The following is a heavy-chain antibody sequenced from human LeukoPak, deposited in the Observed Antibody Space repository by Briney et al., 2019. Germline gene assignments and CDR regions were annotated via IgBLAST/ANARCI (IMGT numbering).Heavy chain of an antibody. D-gene: IGHD2-8*02. CDR2: IYPDDSNT. Sequence: GESLKISCKGSGYSFTTYWIVWVRQMPGKGLEWMGIIYPDDSNTTYGPSFQGQVTISADKSISTAYLQWTSLKASDTAMYYCARLPGTGGYREGAYWGQGALVTVSS. J-gene: IGHJ4*02. CDR1: GYSFTTYW. CDR3: ARLPGTGGYREGAY. V-gene: IGHV5-51*01.